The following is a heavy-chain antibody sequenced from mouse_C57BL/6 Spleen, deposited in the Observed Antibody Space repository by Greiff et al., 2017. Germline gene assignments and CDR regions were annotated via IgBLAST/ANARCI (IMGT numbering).Heavy chain of an antibody. CDR1: GYSITSGYY. CDR2: ISYDGSN. V-gene: IGHV3-6*01. D-gene: IGHD3-3*01. Sequence: EVQVVESGPGLVKPSQSLSLTCSVTGYSITSGYYWNWIRQFPGNQLEWMGDISYDGSNNYNPSLKNRITITRDTSKNQFFLKLNSETTEDTATYYCARDKGTVLDYWGQGTTLTVSS. J-gene: IGHJ2*01. CDR3: ARDKGTVLDY.